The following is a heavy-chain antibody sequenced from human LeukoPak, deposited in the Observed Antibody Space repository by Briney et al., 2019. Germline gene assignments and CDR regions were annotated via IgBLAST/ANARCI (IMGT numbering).Heavy chain of an antibody. CDR2: ISDSGGST. CDR1: GFTFSSYS. J-gene: IGHJ1*01. V-gene: IGHV3-23*01. Sequence: GGSLRLSCAASGFTFSSYSMTWVRQAPGKGLEWVSTISDSGGSTFYADSVKGRCTISRDNYNDTLYLQMNSLRAVDTAVYYCAKAPYSRAWHLFAHWGQGTLVTVSS. CDR3: AKAPYSRAWHLFAH. D-gene: IGHD6-19*01.